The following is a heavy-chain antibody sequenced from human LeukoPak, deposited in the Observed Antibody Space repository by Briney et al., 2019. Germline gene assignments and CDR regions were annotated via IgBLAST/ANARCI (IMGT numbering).Heavy chain of an antibody. CDR1: GYTFTGYY. CDR3: ASSDIVVVGDGYYYYGMDV. V-gene: IGHV1-2*02. CDR2: INPNSGGT. J-gene: IGHJ6*02. Sequence: ASVKVSCKASGYTFTGYYMHWVRQAPGQGLEWMGWINPNSGGTNYAQKFQGRVTTTRDTSISTAYMELSRLRSDDTAVYYCASSDIVVVGDGYYYYGMDVWGQGTTVTVSS. D-gene: IGHD2-2*01.